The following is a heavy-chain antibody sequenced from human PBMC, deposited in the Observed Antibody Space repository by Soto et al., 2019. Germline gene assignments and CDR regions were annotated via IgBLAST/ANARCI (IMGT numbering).Heavy chain of an antibody. CDR1: RDSVSSNTAA. CDR3: ARGEQYSGRIFDY. V-gene: IGHV6-1*01. J-gene: IGHJ4*01. CDR2: TYYRSNWRH. D-gene: IGHD1-26*01. Sequence: SQTLSLTCAISRDSVSSNTAAWNWIRSSPSRGLEWLGRTYYRSNWRHDYAVSVKSRITVNPDTSKNHFSLQLNSVTPEDTAVYFCARGEQYSGRIFDYWGQGTLVTVSS.